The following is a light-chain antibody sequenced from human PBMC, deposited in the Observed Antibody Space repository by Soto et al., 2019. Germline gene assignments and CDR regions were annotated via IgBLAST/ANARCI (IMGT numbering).Light chain of an antibody. CDR2: SNN. CDR1: SSNIGSNT. Sequence: QSVLTQPPSASGTPGQRVTISCSGSSSNIGSNTVSWFQQLPLSAPKLLIYSNNQRPSGVPDRFSGSKSGNTASLTVSGLQAEDEADYYCSSYAGSNNLYVFGTGTKLTVL. J-gene: IGLJ1*01. V-gene: IGLV1-44*01. CDR3: SSYAGSNNLYV.